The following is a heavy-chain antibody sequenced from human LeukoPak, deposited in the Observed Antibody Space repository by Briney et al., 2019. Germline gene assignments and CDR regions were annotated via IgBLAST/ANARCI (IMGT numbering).Heavy chain of an antibody. D-gene: IGHD1-26*01. J-gene: IGHJ4*02. V-gene: IGHV4-39*07. CDR3: ARGPIVGATGFDY. Sequence: SETLSLTCTVSGGSISSTTYYWGWIRQPPGKGLEWIGSIYYSGSTYYSPSLKSRVTISVNTSKKQFSLKLSSVTAADTAVYYCARGPIVGATGFDYWGQGTLVTVSS. CDR2: IYYSGST. CDR1: GGSISSTTYY.